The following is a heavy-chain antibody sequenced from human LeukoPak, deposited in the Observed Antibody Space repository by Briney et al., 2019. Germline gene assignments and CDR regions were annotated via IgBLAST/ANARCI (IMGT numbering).Heavy chain of an antibody. J-gene: IGHJ4*02. D-gene: IGHD3-22*01. Sequence: SETLSLTCTVSGGSISSYYWSWIRQPPGKGLEWIWYIYYSGSASYNPSLKSLVTISVDTSKNQFSLKLSSVTAADTAVYYCARGPYDSSRDWGQGTLVTVSS. V-gene: IGHV4-59*12. CDR1: GGSISSYY. CDR2: IYYSGSA. CDR3: ARGPYDSSRD.